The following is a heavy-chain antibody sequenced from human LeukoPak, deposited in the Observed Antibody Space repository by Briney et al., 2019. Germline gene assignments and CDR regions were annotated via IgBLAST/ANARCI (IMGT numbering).Heavy chain of an antibody. CDR3: ARGSRGSGGSSTRLDP. CDR2: INAGNGNT. Sequence: GASVKVSCKASGYTFTSYAMHWVRQAPGQRLEWMGWINAGNGNTKYSQEFQGRVTITRDTSASTAYMELSSLRSEDMAVYYCARGSRGSGGSSTRLDPWGQGTLVTVSS. CDR1: GYTFTSYA. J-gene: IGHJ5*02. D-gene: IGHD2-15*01. V-gene: IGHV1-3*03.